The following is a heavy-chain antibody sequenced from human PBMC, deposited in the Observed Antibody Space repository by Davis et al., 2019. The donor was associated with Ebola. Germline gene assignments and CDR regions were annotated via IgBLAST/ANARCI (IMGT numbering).Heavy chain of an antibody. D-gene: IGHD3-3*01. J-gene: IGHJ6*02. CDR3: ARGESYDFWSGYRLTYYYGMDV. V-gene: IGHV3-48*01. Sequence: GESLKISCAASGFTFSSYSMNWVRQAPGKGLEWVSYISSSSSTIYYADSVKGRFTISRDNSKNTLYLQMNSLRAEDTAVYYCARGESYDFWSGYRLTYYYGMDVWGQGTTVTVSS. CDR2: ISSSSSTI. CDR1: GFTFSSYS.